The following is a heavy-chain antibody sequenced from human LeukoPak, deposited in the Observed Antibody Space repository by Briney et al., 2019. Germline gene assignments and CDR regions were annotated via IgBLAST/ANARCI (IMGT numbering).Heavy chain of an antibody. CDR1: GGSISSYY. CDR3: ARDSSGYYYELDY. D-gene: IGHD3-22*01. Sequence: SETLSLTCTVSGGSISSYYWSWIRQPPGKGLEWIGYIYYSGSTNYNPSLKSRVTISVDTSKNQFSLKLSSVTAADTAVYYCARDSSGYYYELDYWGQGTLVTVSS. J-gene: IGHJ4*02. V-gene: IGHV4-59*01. CDR2: IYYSGST.